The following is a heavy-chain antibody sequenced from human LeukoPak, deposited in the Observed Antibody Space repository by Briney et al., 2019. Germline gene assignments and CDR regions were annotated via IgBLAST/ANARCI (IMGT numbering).Heavy chain of an antibody. J-gene: IGHJ1*01. D-gene: IGHD1-26*01. Sequence: GGSLRLSCAASGFTFSSYAMSWVRQAPGKGLEWVSAISGSGGSTYYADSVKGRFAISRDNSKNTLYLQMNSLRAEDTAVYYCAKYSKSAGDAEYFQHWGQGTLVTVSS. V-gene: IGHV3-23*01. CDR3: AKYSKSAGDAEYFQH. CDR2: ISGSGGST. CDR1: GFTFSSYA.